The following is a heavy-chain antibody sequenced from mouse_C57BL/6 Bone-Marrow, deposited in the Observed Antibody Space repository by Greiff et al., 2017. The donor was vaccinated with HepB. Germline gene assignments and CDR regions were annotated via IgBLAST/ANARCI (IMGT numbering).Heavy chain of an antibody. CDR1: GYTFTSYW. CDR3: AIDRQLRLRFAY. V-gene: IGHV1-64*01. Sequence: VQLQQPGAELVKPGASVKLSCKASGYTFTSYWMHWVKQRPGQGLEWIGMIHPNSGSTNYNEKFKSKATLTVDKSSSTAYMQLSSLTSEDSAVYYCAIDRQLRLRFAYWGQGTLVTVSA. CDR2: IHPNSGST. D-gene: IGHD3-2*02. J-gene: IGHJ3*01.